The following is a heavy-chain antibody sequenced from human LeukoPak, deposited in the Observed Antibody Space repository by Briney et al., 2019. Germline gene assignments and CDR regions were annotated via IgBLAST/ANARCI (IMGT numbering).Heavy chain of an antibody. Sequence: PVGSLRLSCAASGVTFSSEAMSWGGRAAGKEVEGGSGMSGSGGSTDYADSVTCRVTISRDNSKNTLYLQMNSLRAEATAVYYCAKVPTNYDSSGYYDYWGQGTLVTVSS. CDR3: AKVPTNYDSSGYYDY. CDR1: GVTFSSEA. J-gene: IGHJ4*02. V-gene: IGHV3-23*01. D-gene: IGHD3-22*01. CDR2: MSGSGGST.